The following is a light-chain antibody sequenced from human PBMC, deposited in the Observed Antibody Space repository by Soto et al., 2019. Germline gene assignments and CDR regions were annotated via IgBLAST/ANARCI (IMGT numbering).Light chain of an antibody. V-gene: IGKV1-39*01. Sequence: DIQMTQSPNSLSASVGDRITITCRASQTFSAFVNWYQQKTGTAPKILIYDISILQSVVPPRFSGSGSGTDFTLTISKLQPDDFATYYCQQSYRAPRTFGNETKMQIK. CDR3: QQSYRAPRT. CDR1: QTFSAF. J-gene: IGKJ2*01. CDR2: DIS.